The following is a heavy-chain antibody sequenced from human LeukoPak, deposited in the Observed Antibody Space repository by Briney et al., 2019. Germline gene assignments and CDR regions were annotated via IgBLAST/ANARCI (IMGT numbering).Heavy chain of an antibody. CDR3: AKGPYYDFWSGHVPFDP. CDR1: GGSISSGDFY. CDR2: IYYSGST. Sequence: PSETLSLTCTVSGGSISSGDFYWTWIRQPPGKGLEWIGYIYYSGSTYYNPSLKSRVTISVDTSKNQFSLKLSSVTAADTAMYYCAKGPYYDFWSGHVPFDPWGQGTLVTVSS. V-gene: IGHV4-30-4*08. D-gene: IGHD3-3*01. J-gene: IGHJ5*02.